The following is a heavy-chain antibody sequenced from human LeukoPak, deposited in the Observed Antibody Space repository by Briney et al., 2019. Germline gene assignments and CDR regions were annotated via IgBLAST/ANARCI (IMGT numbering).Heavy chain of an antibody. V-gene: IGHV1-46*01. D-gene: IGHD6-6*01. CDR1: GYTFISYQ. CDR2: INPTGGST. CDR3: ARKGSSSCFDY. Sequence: ASVKVSCKASGYTFISYQMHWVRQAPGQGLEWMGIINPTGGSTSHAQKFQGRVTMTRDTSTSTVYMELSSRRSEDTAVYYCARKGSSSCFDYWGQGTLVTVSS. J-gene: IGHJ4*02.